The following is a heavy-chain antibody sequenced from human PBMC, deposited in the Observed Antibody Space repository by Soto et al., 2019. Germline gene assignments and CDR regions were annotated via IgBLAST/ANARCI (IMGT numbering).Heavy chain of an antibody. D-gene: IGHD3-3*01. CDR1: GYTFTSYC. CDR3: AREGTFAVDGFDP. Sequence: ASVKVSCKASGYTFTSYCMHWVRQAPGQRLEWMGWINAGNGNTKYSQKFQGRVTITRDTSASTAYMELSSLRSEDTAVYYCAREGTFAVDGFDPWGQGTLVTVSS. V-gene: IGHV1-3*01. J-gene: IGHJ5*02. CDR2: INAGNGNT.